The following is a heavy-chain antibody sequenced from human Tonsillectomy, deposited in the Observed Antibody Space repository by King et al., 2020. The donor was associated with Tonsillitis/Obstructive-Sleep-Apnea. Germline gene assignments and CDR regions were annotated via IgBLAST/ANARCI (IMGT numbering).Heavy chain of an antibody. V-gene: IGHV4-39*01. Sequence: QLQESGPGLVKPSETLSLTCTVSGGSISSSSYYWGWIRQPPGKGLEWIGSIYYSGSTYYNPSLKSRVTISVDTSKNQFSLKLSSVTAADTAVYCCARQRTWSGYYYFDYCGQGALVTVSS. CDR3: ARQRTWSGYYYFDY. CDR2: IYYSGST. J-gene: IGHJ4*02. D-gene: IGHD3-3*01. CDR1: GGSISSSSYY.